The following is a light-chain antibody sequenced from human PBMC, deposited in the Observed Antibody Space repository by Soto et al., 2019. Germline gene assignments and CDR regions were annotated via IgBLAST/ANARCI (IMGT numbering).Light chain of an antibody. CDR2: RND. Sequence: QSVLTQPPSASGTPGQRVTISCSGSTSNIGSNYVYWYQQLPGMAPKLLIYRNDQRPSGVPDQFSGSKSGTSASLAISGLRSGDEADYYCSTWDDSLSGRVFGGGTKLTVL. CDR1: TSNIGSNY. J-gene: IGLJ3*02. V-gene: IGLV1-47*01. CDR3: STWDDSLSGRV.